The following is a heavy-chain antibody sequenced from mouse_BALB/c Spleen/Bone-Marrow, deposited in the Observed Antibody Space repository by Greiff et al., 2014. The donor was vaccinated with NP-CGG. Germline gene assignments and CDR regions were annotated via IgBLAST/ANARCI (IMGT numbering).Heavy chain of an antibody. J-gene: IGHJ2*01. CDR2: IRSKANGYTT. D-gene: IGHD2-3*01. Sequence: DVQLVESGGGLVQPGGSLRLSCATSGFTFTDYYMSWVRQPPGKALEWLGFIRSKANGYTTEYSASVKGRFTISRDNSQSILYLQMNTLRAEDSATYYCARDRGLLRFDYWGQGTTLTVSS. CDR3: ARDRGLLRFDY. CDR1: GFTFTDYY. V-gene: IGHV7-3*02.